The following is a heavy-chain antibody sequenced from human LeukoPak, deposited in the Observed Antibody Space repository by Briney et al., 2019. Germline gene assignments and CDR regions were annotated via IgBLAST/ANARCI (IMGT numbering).Heavy chain of an antibody. CDR1: GYTLTELS. CDR3: ATGLSGYYYQSGHFDY. D-gene: IGHD3-22*01. Sequence: ASVKVSCKVSGYTLTELSMHWVRQAPGKGLEWMGGFYPEDGETIYAQKFQGRVTMTEDTSTDTAYMELSSLRSEDTAVYYCATGLSGYYYQSGHFDYWGQGTLVTVSS. V-gene: IGHV1-24*01. CDR2: FYPEDGET. J-gene: IGHJ4*02.